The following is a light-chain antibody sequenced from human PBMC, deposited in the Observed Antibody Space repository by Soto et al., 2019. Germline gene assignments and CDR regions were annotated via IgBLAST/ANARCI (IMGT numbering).Light chain of an antibody. J-gene: IGLJ2*01. CDR3: SSYAGSNNLV. V-gene: IGLV2-8*01. Sequence: QSVLTQPPSASGSPGQSVTISCTGTSSDVGGYNYVSWYQQHPGKAPKLMIYEVSERPSGVPDRFSGSKSGNTASLTVSGLQPEDEADYYCSSYAGSNNLVFGGGTKLTVL. CDR1: SSDVGGYNY. CDR2: EVS.